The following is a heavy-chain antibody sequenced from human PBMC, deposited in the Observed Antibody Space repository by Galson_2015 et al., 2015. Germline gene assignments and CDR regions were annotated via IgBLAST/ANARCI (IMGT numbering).Heavy chain of an antibody. J-gene: IGHJ4*02. CDR1: GFTFSSYS. V-gene: IGHV3-21*01. D-gene: IGHD3-3*01. CDR3: ARVLRFLEWGASLHAPDY. CDR2: ISSSSSYI. Sequence: SLRLSCAASGFTFSSYSMNWVRQAPGKGLEWVSSISSSSSYIYYADSVKGRFTISRDNAKNSLYLQMNSLRAEDTAVYYCARVLRFLEWGASLHAPDYWGQGTLVTVSS.